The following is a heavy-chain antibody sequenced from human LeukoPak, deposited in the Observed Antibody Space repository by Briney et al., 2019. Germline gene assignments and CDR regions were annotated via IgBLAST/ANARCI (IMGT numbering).Heavy chain of an antibody. CDR3: ARDRYGDYSGNWFDP. Sequence: SETLSLTCTVSGGSISSGDYYWSWIRQPPGKGLEWIGYIYYSGSTYYNPSLKSRVTISVDTSKNQFSLKLSSVTAADMAVYYCARDRYGDYSGNWFDPWGQGTLVTVSS. CDR1: GGSISSGDYY. CDR2: IYYSGST. D-gene: IGHD4-17*01. V-gene: IGHV4-30-4*08. J-gene: IGHJ5*02.